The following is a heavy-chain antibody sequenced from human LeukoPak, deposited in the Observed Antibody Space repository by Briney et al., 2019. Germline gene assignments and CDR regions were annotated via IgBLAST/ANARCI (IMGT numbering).Heavy chain of an antibody. J-gene: IGHJ6*02. D-gene: IGHD5-24*01. CDR3: ARAEPDPRRRRDGYSPYYYYGMDV. V-gene: IGHV4-59*08. CDR1: GGSISSYY. CDR2: IYYSGST. Sequence: SETLSLTCTVSGGSISSYYWSWIRQPPGKGLEWIGYIYYSGSTNYNPSLKSRVTISVDTSKNQFSLKLSSVTAADTAVYYCARAEPDPRRRRDGYSPYYYYGMDVWGQGTTVTVSS.